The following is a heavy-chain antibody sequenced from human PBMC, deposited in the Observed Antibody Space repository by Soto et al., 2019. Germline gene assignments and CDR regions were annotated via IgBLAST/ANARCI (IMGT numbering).Heavy chain of an antibody. V-gene: IGHV4-39*01. CDR2: IYYSGST. J-gene: IGHJ5*02. CDR3: ASMWQQLVLSWFDP. Sequence: SETLSLTCTVSGGSISSSSYYWGWIRQPPGKGLEWIGSIYYSGSTYYNPSLKSRVTISVDTSKNQFSLKLSSVTAADTAVYYCASMWQQLVLSWFDPWGQGTLVTVSS. CDR1: GGSISSSSYY. D-gene: IGHD6-13*01.